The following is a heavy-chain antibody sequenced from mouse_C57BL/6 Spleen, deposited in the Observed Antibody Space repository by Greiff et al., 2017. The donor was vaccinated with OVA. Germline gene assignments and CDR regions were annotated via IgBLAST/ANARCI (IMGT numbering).Heavy chain of an antibody. Sequence: VQLQQSGAELVRPGSSVKLSCKASGYTFTSYWMHWVKQRPIQGLEWIGNIDPSDSETHYNQKFKDKATLTVDKSSSTAYMQLSSLTSEDSAVYYCARKEANYDYDGDAMDYWGQGTSVTVSS. CDR3: ARKEANYDYDGDAMDY. CDR1: GYTFTSYW. V-gene: IGHV1-52*01. CDR2: IDPSDSET. J-gene: IGHJ4*01. D-gene: IGHD2-4*01.